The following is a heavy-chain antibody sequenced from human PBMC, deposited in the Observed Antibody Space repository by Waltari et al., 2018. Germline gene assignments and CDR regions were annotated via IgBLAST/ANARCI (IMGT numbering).Heavy chain of an antibody. J-gene: IGHJ6*03. D-gene: IGHD1-26*01. CDR2: LNPTSGGT. Sequence: QVQLVQSGAEVKKPGASVKVSCKASGYTFTGYYMHWVRQAPGQGLEWMGWLNPTSGGTNYAQKCQGMVTMTRDTSISTAYMELSRLRSDDTAVYYCARGGDSGSYYYYYYMDVWGKGTTVTISS. CDR1: GYTFTGYY. V-gene: IGHV1-2*02. CDR3: ARGGDSGSYYYYYYMDV.